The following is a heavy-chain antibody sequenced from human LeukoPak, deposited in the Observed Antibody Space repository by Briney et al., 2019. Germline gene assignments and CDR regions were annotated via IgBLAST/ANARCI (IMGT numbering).Heavy chain of an antibody. CDR1: GFTLSSYA. D-gene: IGHD3-16*01. V-gene: IGHV3-23*01. J-gene: IGHJ4*02. CDR2: ISGSGGST. CDR3: AKVGHGGYYFDY. Sequence: PGGSLRLSRAASGFTLSSYAMSWVRQAPGKGLEWVSAISGSGGSTYYADSVKGRFTISRDNSKNTLYLQMNSLRAEDTAVYYCAKVGHGGYYFDYWGQGTLVTVSS.